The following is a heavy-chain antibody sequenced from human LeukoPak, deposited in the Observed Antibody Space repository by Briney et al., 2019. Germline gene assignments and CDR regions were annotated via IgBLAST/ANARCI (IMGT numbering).Heavy chain of an antibody. V-gene: IGHV3-43*02. CDR3: AKEGIAVAGGAFDI. CDR1: GFTFDDYA. CDR2: TSGDGCST. Sequence: PAGSMRLSCAASGFTFDDYAMHWDRQAQGKGREWVSPTSGDGCSTYYADAVKGRFTISRDNSKNSLYLQMNSLRSGDTALYYCAKEGIAVAGGAFDIWGQGTMVTVSS. J-gene: IGHJ3*02. D-gene: IGHD6-19*01.